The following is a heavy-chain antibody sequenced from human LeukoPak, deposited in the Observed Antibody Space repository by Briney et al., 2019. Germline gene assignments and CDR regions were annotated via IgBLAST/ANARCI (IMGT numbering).Heavy chain of an antibody. Sequence: PSETLSLTCAVYGGSFSGYYWSWIRQPPGKGLEWIGEINHSGSTNYNPSLKSRVTISVDTSKNQFSLKLSSVTAADTAVYYRAREADYDILTGSSWFDPWGQGTLVTVSS. CDR1: GGSFSGYY. J-gene: IGHJ5*02. D-gene: IGHD3-9*01. V-gene: IGHV4-34*01. CDR2: INHSGST. CDR3: AREADYDILTGSSWFDP.